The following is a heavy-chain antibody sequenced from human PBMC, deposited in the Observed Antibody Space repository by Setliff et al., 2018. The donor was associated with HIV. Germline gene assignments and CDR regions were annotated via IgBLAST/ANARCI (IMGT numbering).Heavy chain of an antibody. V-gene: IGHV4-39*01. J-gene: IGHJ5*02. Sequence: PSETLSLTCTVSGGPVTSSSYFWGWVRQPPGKGLEWIGSIYHSGTIYYSPSLKSRVTMSVDRSKNLFSLKLISVTAADQGVYYCARVPVPGANWFDPWGLGTLVTVSS. CDR1: GGPVTSSSYF. CDR2: IYHSGTI. CDR3: ARVPVPGANWFDP.